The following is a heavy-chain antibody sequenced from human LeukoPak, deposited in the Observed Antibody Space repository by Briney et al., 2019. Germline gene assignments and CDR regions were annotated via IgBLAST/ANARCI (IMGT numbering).Heavy chain of an antibody. V-gene: IGHV4-39*07. CDR3: AGSRGYSYGTTFLDY. CDR1: GGSISSSSYY. D-gene: IGHD5-18*01. J-gene: IGHJ4*02. Sequence: PSETLSLTCTVSGGSISSSSYYWGWIRQPPGKGLEWIGSIYYSGSINYNPSLKSRVTISVDTSKNQFSLKLTSVTAADTAVYYCAGSRGYSYGTTFLDYWGQGTLVTVSS. CDR2: IYYSGSI.